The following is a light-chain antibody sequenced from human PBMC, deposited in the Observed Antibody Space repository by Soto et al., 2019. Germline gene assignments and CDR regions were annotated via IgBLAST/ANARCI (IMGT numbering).Light chain of an antibody. CDR1: NIGSKS. CDR2: VDS. J-gene: IGLJ1*01. Sequence: SYELTQPPSVSVAPGQTASITCGGNNIGSKSVQWYRQRPGQAPVLVVYVDSDRPSGIPERFSGSNSGNTATLTITRVEAGDEADYYCQVWDSSSDDFYVFGTGTKLTVL. CDR3: QVWDSSSDDFYV. V-gene: IGLV3-21*02.